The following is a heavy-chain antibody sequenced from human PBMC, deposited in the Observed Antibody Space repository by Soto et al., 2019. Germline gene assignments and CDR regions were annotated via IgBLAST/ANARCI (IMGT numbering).Heavy chain of an antibody. CDR1: GFTFSSYA. CDR3: AKVEYWESHFYSLMAL. Sequence: QVQLVESGGGVVEPGRSLRLSCAAAGFTFSSYAMHWVRQAPGKGLEWVAVISHDGSITYYSDSVRGRFTMSRDNSNNTLFLQMSSLRSEDTAIYYCAKVEYWESHFYSLMALWGRGTTVTVSS. V-gene: IGHV3-30*15. J-gene: IGHJ6*03. CDR2: ISHDGSIT. D-gene: IGHD3-16*01.